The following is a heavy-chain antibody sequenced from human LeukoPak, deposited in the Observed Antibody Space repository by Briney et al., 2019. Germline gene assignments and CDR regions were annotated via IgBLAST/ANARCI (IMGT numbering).Heavy chain of an antibody. Sequence: GGSLRLSCAASGFTVSSNYMSWVRQAPGKGLERVSVIYSGGSTYYADSVKGRFTISRDNSKNTLYLQMNSLRADDTAVYYCAREGSQGGMDVWAKGPRSPSP. J-gene: IGHJ6*02. CDR3: AREGSQGGMDV. CDR2: IYSGGST. CDR1: GFTVSSNY. V-gene: IGHV3-66*02.